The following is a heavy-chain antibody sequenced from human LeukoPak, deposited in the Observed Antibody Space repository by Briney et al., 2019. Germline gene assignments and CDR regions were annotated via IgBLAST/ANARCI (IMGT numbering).Heavy chain of an antibody. J-gene: IGHJ3*02. V-gene: IGHV4-59*11. D-gene: IGHD3-22*01. CDR1: AGSISSHY. CDR2: IYYSGNT. CDR3: AREGYYDTSASGAFDI. Sequence: PSETLSLTCIVSAGSISSHYWSWIRQPPGKGLEWIGYIYYSGNTNYNPSLKSRVTILVDTSKNQFSLKLSSATAADTAVYYCAREGYYDTSASGAFDIWGQGTVVTVSS.